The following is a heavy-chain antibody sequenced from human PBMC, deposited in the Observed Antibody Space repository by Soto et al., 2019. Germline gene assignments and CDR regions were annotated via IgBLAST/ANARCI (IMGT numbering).Heavy chain of an antibody. CDR1: GGSFSGYY. CDR2: THHSEST. CDR3: ARGEAYSNSPAR. J-gene: IGHJ4*02. D-gene: IGHD4-4*01. Sequence: QVQLQQWGARLLKPAETLSLTCTFSGGSFSGYYWNWIRQSPGKGLEWVGETHHSESTNYNPSLKGRATISMDMSKDQFSLKLSSVTAAETAIYYWARGEAYSNSPARWGQGSLVTVSS. V-gene: IGHV4-34*02.